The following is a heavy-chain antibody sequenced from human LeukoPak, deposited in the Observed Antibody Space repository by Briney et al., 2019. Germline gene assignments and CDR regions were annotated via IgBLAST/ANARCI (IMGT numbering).Heavy chain of an antibody. V-gene: IGHV4-59*01. Sequence: SETLSLTCTVSGGSISSYYWSWIRQPPGKGLEWIGYIYSIGSPNYNSSLKSRVTMSVDTSKNHFYLKLSSVTAADTAVYYCARDRHDSSGYYYDSWGPGTLVTVSS. CDR2: IYSIGSP. CDR3: ARDRHDSSGYYYDS. D-gene: IGHD3-22*01. CDR1: GGSISSYY. J-gene: IGHJ5*01.